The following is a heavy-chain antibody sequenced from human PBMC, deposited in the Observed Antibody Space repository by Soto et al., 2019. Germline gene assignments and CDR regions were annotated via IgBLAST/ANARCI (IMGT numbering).Heavy chain of an antibody. Sequence: QVQLVQSGAEVKKPGSSVKVSCKASGGTFSSYTISWVRQAPGQGLEWMGRIIPILGIANYAQKFQGRVTITADKSTSTAYMELSSLRSDDTAVDYCASGRHLVEFFYYMAVGGEGTTVTVSS. V-gene: IGHV1-69*02. CDR1: GGTFSSYT. D-gene: IGHD3-16*01. CDR3: ASGRHLVEFFYYMAV. J-gene: IGHJ6*03. CDR2: IIPILGIA.